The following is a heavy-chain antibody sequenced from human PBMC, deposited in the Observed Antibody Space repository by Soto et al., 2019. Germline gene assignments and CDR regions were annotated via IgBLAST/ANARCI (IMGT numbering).Heavy chain of an antibody. CDR2: ISYDGSNK. V-gene: IGHV3-30-3*01. D-gene: IGHD1-26*01. CDR1: GFAVSSYA. J-gene: IGHJ3*02. Sequence: PGGSLRLSGAAAGFAVSSYARHWVRQAPGKGLEWVAVISYDGSNKYYADSVKGRFTISRDNSKNTLYLQMNSLRAEDTAVYYCARDRWELLQDDAFDIWGQGTMVTVSS. CDR3: ARDRWELLQDDAFDI.